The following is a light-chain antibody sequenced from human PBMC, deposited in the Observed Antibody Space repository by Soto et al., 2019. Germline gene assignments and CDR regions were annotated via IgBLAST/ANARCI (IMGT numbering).Light chain of an antibody. CDR2: GAS. CDR1: QSVSSN. J-gene: IGKJ2*01. CDR3: QQYNNWPPYT. V-gene: IGKV3-15*01. Sequence: EIVMTQSPATLSVSPGERATLSCRASQSVSSNLAWYQQKPSQAPRLLIYGASTRATGIPARFSGSGSGTEFTLTISSLQSEDVAVYYCQQYNNWPPYTFGQGTKLEIK.